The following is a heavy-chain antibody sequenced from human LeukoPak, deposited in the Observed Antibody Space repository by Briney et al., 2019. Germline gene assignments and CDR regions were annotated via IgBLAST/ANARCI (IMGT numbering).Heavy chain of an antibody. CDR1: GYSFTGYA. D-gene: IGHD3-10*01. CDR3: ARDENYYGSGSYLFDY. Sequence: ASVKVSCKASGYSFTGYAMHWVRQAPGQGLEWMGIINPSGGSTSYAQKFQGRVTMTRDMSTSTVYMELSSLRSEDTAVYYCARDENYYGSGSYLFDYWGQGTLVTVSS. V-gene: IGHV1-46*01. CDR2: INPSGGST. J-gene: IGHJ4*02.